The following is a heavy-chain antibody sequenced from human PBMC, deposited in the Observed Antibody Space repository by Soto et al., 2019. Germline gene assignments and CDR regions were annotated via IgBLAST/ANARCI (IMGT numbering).Heavy chain of an antibody. CDR1: GGSFLGYY. V-gene: IGHV4-34*01. J-gene: IGHJ6*02. CDR3: ARGEITLLGGMDV. CDR2: INHSGSS. Sequence: ETLSLTCTVSGGSFLGYYWCCFRQPPGKVLEWIGEINHSGSSNYHPSLKSRVTISVATSKNQFSLTVNSVTPADTAVYYCARGEITLLGGMDVWGQGTTVTVSS. D-gene: IGHD3-10*01.